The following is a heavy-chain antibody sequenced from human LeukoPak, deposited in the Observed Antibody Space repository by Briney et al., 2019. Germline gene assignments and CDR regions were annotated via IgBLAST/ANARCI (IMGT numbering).Heavy chain of an antibody. Sequence: GGSLRLSCAASGFTFDDYAMHWVRQAPGKGLEWVSLISGDGGSTYYGDSVKGRFTISRDNSKDSLYLQMNSLGTEDTALYYCAKDSSGYYYVFQHWGQGTLVTVSS. V-gene: IGHV3-43*02. J-gene: IGHJ1*01. D-gene: IGHD3-22*01. CDR1: GFTFDDYA. CDR3: AKDSSGYYYVFQH. CDR2: ISGDGGST.